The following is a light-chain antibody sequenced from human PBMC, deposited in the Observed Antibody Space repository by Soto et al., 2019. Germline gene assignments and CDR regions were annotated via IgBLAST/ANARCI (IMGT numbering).Light chain of an antibody. CDR3: AAWDDRLNGYV. V-gene: IGLV1-44*01. J-gene: IGLJ1*01. CDR2: NNN. Sequence: QSALTXPPSASGTPGQRVTISCSGGSSNIGTNAVNWYQQLPGTAPKLLIYNNNQRPSGVPDRFSGSKSGTSASLAISGLQSEDEADYYCAAWDDRLNGYVFGTGTKSPS. CDR1: SSNIGTNA.